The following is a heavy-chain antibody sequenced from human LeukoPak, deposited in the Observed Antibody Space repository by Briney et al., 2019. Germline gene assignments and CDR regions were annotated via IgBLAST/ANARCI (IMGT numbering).Heavy chain of an antibody. D-gene: IGHD3-3*01. V-gene: IGHV3-11*01. J-gene: IGHJ4*02. CDR1: GFTFSDYY. Sequence: GGSLRLSCAASGFTFSDYYMSWIRQAPGKGLEWVSYISSSGSTIYYADSVKGRFTISRDNAKNSLYLQMNSLRAEDTAVYYCARAPIITIFGGSNWCYFDYWGQGTLVTVSS. CDR2: ISSSGSTI. CDR3: ARAPIITIFGGSNWCYFDY.